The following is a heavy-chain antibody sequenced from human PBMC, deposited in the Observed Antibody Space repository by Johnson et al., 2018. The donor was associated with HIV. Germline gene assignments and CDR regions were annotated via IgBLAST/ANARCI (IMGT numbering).Heavy chain of an antibody. J-gene: IGHJ3*02. CDR2: INWNGGST. Sequence: VQLVESGGGVVRPGGSLRLSCAASGFTFDDYGMSWVRQAPGTGLEWVSGINWNGGSTGYADSVKGRFTMSRDNAKSSLYLQMNSLRAEDTGLYYCAREATHYYDSSGYFDHDAFDIWGQGITVTVSS. CDR3: AREATHYYDSSGYFDHDAFDI. CDR1: GFTFDDYG. V-gene: IGHV3-20*04. D-gene: IGHD3-22*01.